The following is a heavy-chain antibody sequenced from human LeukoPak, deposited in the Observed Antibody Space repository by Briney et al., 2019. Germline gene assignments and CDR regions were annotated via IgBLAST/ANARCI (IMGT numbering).Heavy chain of an antibody. D-gene: IGHD6-13*01. V-gene: IGHV3-30-3*01. J-gene: IGHJ4*02. CDR1: GITFINHA. Sequence: GGSLRLSCAASGITFINHAMDWVRQAPGKGLEWVAVISYDGSNTYYADSVKGRFTISRDNSKSTLYLQMNSLRVEDTALYYCARNPGVGSSWYRLHYWGQGTLVTVSS. CDR3: ARNPGVGSSWYRLHY. CDR2: ISYDGSNT.